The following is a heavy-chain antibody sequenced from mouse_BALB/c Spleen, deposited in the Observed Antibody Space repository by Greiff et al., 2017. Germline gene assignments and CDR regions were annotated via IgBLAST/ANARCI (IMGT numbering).Heavy chain of an antibody. V-gene: IGHV2-6-7*01. CDR3: AILLYDYDGAWFAY. CDR1: GFSLTGYG. D-gene: IGHD2-4*01. Sequence: VMLVESGPGLVAPSQSLSITCTVSGFSLTGYGVNWVRQPPGKGLEWLGMIWGDGSTDYNSALKSRLSISKDNSKSQVFLKMNSLQTDDTARYYCAILLYDYDGAWFAYWGQGTLVTVSA. CDR2: IWGDGST. J-gene: IGHJ3*01.